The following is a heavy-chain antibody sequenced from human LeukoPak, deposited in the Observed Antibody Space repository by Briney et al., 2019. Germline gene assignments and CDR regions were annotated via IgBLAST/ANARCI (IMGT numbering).Heavy chain of an antibody. CDR3: GRDFFHSSDSRPFDY. CDR1: GFTFGAYT. J-gene: IGHJ4*02. Sequence: GGSLRLSCAASGFTFGAYTINWVRQAPGKGLEWVSCIFSRSESILYADSVKGRFTISRDNAKNSLYLQMDSLRVEDTAVYYCGRDFFHSSDSRPFDYWGQGTLVTVSS. CDR2: IFSRSESI. V-gene: IGHV3-21*01. D-gene: IGHD3-22*01.